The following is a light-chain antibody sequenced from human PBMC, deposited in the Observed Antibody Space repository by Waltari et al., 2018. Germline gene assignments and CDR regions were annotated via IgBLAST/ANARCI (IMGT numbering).Light chain of an antibody. CDR3: QQYYSPPYT. CDR1: QSVLYNSKNKNY. V-gene: IGKV4-1*01. CDR2: WAS. J-gene: IGKJ2*01. Sequence: DIVMTQSPDSLAVSLGERPTISCKSSQSVLYNSKNKNYLAWYQHKSGQPPKLLIYWASTRESGVPDRFSGSGSGTDFTLTIGSLQAEDVAVYYCQQYYSPPYTFGQGTKLEIK.